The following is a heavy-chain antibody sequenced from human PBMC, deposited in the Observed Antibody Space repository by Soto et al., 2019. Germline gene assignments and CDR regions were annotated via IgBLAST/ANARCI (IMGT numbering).Heavy chain of an antibody. CDR1: GYSFTTYW. V-gene: IGHV5-51*01. J-gene: IGHJ4*02. D-gene: IGHD3-9*01. Sequence: GASLKISGKGSGYSFTTYWIAWVRQMPGKGLEWMGIIYPGESDTKYSPSFQGQVTISADKSISTAYVQWSSLKASDTAMYYCARSQYFDTLTGYEDWGQGTLVTVSS. CDR3: ARSQYFDTLTGYED. CDR2: IYPGESDT.